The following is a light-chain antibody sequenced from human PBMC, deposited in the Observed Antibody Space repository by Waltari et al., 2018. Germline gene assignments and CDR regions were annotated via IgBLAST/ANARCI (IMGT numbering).Light chain of an antibody. CDR3: QQYNTLPPIT. CDR1: QSVSSN. CDR2: EAS. J-gene: IGKJ5*01. V-gene: IGKV3-15*01. Sequence: EIVLTQSQATLSVSPGERATLSCRDSQSVSSNLAWYQQKPGQTPRLLSYEASTRPTGIPARFSGSGSGTDFTLSISSLQSEDFAVYYCQQYNTLPPITFGQGTRLEIK.